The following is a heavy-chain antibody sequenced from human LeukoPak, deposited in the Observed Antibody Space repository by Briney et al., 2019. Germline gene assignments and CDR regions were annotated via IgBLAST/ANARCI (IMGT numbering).Heavy chain of an antibody. CDR2: IIPIFGIA. V-gene: IGHV1-69*04. D-gene: IGHD1-26*01. Sequence: SVKVSCKASGGTFSSYAISWVRQAPGQGLEWMGRIIPIFGIANYAQKFQGRVTITADKYTSTAYMELSSLRSEDTAVYYCARGSVIVGATTFDYWGQGTLVTVSS. CDR3: ARGSVIVGATTFDY. CDR1: GGTFSSYA. J-gene: IGHJ4*02.